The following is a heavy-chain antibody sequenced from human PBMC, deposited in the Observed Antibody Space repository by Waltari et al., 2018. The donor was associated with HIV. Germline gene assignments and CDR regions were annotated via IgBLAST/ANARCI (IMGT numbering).Heavy chain of an antibody. CDR1: GSKFSDYW. V-gene: IGHV5-51*03. D-gene: IGHD7-27*01. CDR3: VRRGLGRDYYYYGLDV. CDR2: VYADDSET. Sequence: EVQLVQSGSEVKKPGESVMLSCQPSGSKFSDYWIGWVRQKPGKGLEWMGIVYADDSETKYSPSFQGQVTLSVDRSINTAYLHWNSLRSTDTAIFFCVRRGLGRDYYYYGLDVWGQGTTVIVSS. J-gene: IGHJ6*02.